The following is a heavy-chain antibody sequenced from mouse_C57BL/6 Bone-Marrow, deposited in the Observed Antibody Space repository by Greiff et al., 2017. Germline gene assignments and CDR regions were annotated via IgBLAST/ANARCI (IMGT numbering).Heavy chain of an antibody. CDR3: ARDVSDNYEAY. J-gene: IGHJ3*01. Sequence: VQLKESGPGLVKPSQSLSLTCYVTGYSITSGYYGNWIRRFPGNKLEWRGYISYDGSNNYNPSLKNLISITTDTSKNQFFLKLNSVTTEDTATYYCARDVSDNYEAYWGQGTLVTVSA. V-gene: IGHV3-6*01. CDR2: ISYDGSN. CDR1: GYSITSGYY. D-gene: IGHD1-3*01.